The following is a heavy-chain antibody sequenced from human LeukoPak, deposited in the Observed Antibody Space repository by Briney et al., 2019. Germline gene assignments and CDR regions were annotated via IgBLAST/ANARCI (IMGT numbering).Heavy chain of an antibody. J-gene: IGHJ4*02. Sequence: KPSETLSLTCTVSGGSISSYYWSWIRQPAGKGLEWIGRIYTSGSTNYNPSLKSRVTMSVDTSKNQFSLKLSSVTAADTAVYYCARHKRDGYIYGAHFDYWGQGTLVTVFS. CDR1: GGSISSYY. D-gene: IGHD5-24*01. V-gene: IGHV4-4*07. CDR3: ARHKRDGYIYGAHFDY. CDR2: IYTSGST.